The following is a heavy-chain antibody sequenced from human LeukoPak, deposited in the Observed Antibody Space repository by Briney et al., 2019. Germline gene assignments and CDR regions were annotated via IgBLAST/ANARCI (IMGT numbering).Heavy chain of an antibody. J-gene: IGHJ6*02. CDR2: INPSGGST. CDR3: AREGAAAGTLDYYYGMDV. V-gene: IGHV1-46*01. CDR1: GYTFTSYY. Sequence: ASVKVSCKASGYTFTSYYIHWVRQAPGQRLEWMGIINPSGGSTCYAQKFQGRVTMTRDTSTSTVYMELSSLRSEDTAVYYCAREGAAAGTLDYYYGMDVWGQGTTVTVSS. D-gene: IGHD6-13*01.